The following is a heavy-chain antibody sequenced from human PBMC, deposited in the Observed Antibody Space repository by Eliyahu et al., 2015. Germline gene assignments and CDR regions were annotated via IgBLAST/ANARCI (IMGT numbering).Heavy chain of an antibody. CDR3: ARPPDFWSGLHYGMDV. D-gene: IGHD3-3*01. Sequence: EVQLVESGGGLVKPGGSLRLSCAASGFTFSSYSMNWVRQAPGKGLEWVSSISSSSSYIYYADSVKGRFTISRDNAKNSLYLQMNSLRAEDTAVYYCARPPDFWSGLHYGMDVWGQGTTVTVSS. CDR1: GFTFSSYS. J-gene: IGHJ6*02. CDR2: ISSSSSYI. V-gene: IGHV3-21*01.